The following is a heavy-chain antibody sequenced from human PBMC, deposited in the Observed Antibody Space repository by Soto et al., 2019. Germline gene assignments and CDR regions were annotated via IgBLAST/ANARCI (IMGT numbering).Heavy chain of an antibody. D-gene: IGHD2-15*01. Sequence: EVQLLESGGGLVQPGGSLRLSCAASGFTFSSYAMSWVRQAPGKGLEWVSAISGSGGSTYYADSVKGRLTISRDNSKNALYLQMNRLGAEDTAVYYCAKGKGCSGGSCYDYYYMDVWGKGTTVTFSS. J-gene: IGHJ6*03. CDR2: ISGSGGST. CDR1: GFTFSSYA. CDR3: AKGKGCSGGSCYDYYYMDV. V-gene: IGHV3-23*01.